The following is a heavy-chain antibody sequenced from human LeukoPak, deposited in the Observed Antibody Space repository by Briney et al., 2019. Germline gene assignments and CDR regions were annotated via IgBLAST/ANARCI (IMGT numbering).Heavy chain of an antibody. CDR3: VKGHYYGSGTPTFDY. V-gene: IGHV3-64D*06. CDR2: ISSNGGST. Sequence: GGSLRLSCSASGFTFSSYAMHWVRQAPGKGLEYVSAISSNGGSTYYADSVMGRFTISRDNSKNTLYLQMSSLRAEDTAVYYCVKGHYYGSGTPTFDYWGQGTLVTVSS. D-gene: IGHD3-10*01. J-gene: IGHJ4*02. CDR1: GFTFSSYA.